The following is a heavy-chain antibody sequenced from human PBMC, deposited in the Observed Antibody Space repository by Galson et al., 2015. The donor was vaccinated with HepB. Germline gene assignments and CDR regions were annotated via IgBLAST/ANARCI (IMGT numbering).Heavy chain of an antibody. D-gene: IGHD6-6*01. CDR1: GFTFDDYA. CDR3: AKDNLPDSSSWMEPDSRRENYFDY. CDR2: ISWDGGST. J-gene: IGHJ4*02. V-gene: IGHV3-43D*04. Sequence: SLRLSCAASGFTFDDYAMHWVRQAPGKGLEWVSLISWDGGSTYYADSVKGRFTISRDNSKNSLYLQMNSLRAEDTALYYCAKDNLPDSSSWMEPDSRRENYFDYWGQGTLVTVSS.